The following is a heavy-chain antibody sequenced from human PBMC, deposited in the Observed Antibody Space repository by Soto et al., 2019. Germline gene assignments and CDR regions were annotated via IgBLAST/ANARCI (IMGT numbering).Heavy chain of an antibody. V-gene: IGHV3-23*01. CDR1: GFTFXSYA. J-gene: IGHJ5*02. CDR2: ISGSGGST. D-gene: IGHD6-19*01. Sequence: GGSLRLSCASSGFTFXSYAMSWVRQAPGKGLEWVSAISGSGGSTYYADSVKGRFTISRDNSKNTLYLQMNSLRAEDTAVYYCAKDSMKQWLVPPWGQGTLVTVSS. CDR3: AKDSMKQWLVPP.